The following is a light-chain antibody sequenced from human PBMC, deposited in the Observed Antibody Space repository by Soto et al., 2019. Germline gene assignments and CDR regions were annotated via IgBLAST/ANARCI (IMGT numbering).Light chain of an antibody. V-gene: IGLV4-60*02. J-gene: IGLJ3*02. Sequence: QTVVTQSSSASASLGSSVKLTCTLSSGHSSYIIAWHQQQPGKAPRYLMKLEGSGSYNKGSGVPDRFSGSSSGADRYLTISSLQFEDEADYYCETWDSNTFWVFGGGTKLTVL. CDR1: SGHSSYI. CDR3: ETWDSNTFWV. CDR2: LEGSGSY.